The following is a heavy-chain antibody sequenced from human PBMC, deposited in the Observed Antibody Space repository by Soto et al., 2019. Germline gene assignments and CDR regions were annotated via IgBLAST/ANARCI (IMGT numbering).Heavy chain of an antibody. Sequence: EVQLVESGGGLVQPGGSLRLSCEASGFTFRNYDMHWVRQGTGKGLEWVSGISAAGDPDYADSVEGRFTISRENAQNSFFLQMNSLIVGDTAVYYCARTDRDFYGLDVWGQVTTVIVSS. J-gene: IGHJ6*02. CDR2: ISAAGDP. CDR1: GFTFRNYD. V-gene: IGHV3-13*05. CDR3: ARTDRDFYGLDV.